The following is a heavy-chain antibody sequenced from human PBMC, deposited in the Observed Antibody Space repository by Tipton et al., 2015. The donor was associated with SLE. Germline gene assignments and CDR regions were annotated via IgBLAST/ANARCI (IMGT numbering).Heavy chain of an antibody. J-gene: IGHJ4*02. Sequence: TLSLTCTVSGGSINNYYWAWIRQPPGKGLQWIGHIYYSGSTYYNPSLKSRVTISVDTSKNQFSLKLNSVTAADTAMYYCAREGGYHPYSFDYWGQGTLVTVSS. V-gene: IGHV4-59*12. CDR2: IYYSGST. CDR1: GGSINNYY. CDR3: AREGGYHPYSFDY. D-gene: IGHD5-12*01.